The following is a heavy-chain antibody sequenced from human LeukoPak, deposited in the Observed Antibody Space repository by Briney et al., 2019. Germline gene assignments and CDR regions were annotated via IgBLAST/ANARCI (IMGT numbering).Heavy chain of an antibody. CDR2: IIPIFGTA. Sequence: SVKVSCKTSGYTFSDYYIHWIRQAPGQGLEWMGGIIPIFGTANYAQKFQGRVTITADKSTSTAYMELSSLRSEDTAVYYCATGATGFDYWGQGTLVTVSS. CDR3: ATGATGFDY. V-gene: IGHV1-69*06. J-gene: IGHJ4*02. CDR1: GYTFSDYY.